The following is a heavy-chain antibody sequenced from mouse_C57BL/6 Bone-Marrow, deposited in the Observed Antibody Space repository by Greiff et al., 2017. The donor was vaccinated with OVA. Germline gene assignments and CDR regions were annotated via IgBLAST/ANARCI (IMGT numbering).Heavy chain of an antibody. CDR3: ARRGSSGPAWFAY. V-gene: IGHV1-69*01. Sequence: QVQLQQPGAELVMPGASVKLSCKASGYTFTSYWMHWVKQRPGQGLEWIGEIDPSDSYTNYNQKFKGKSTLTVDKSSSTAYMQLSSLTSEDSAGYYCARRGSSGPAWFAYWGQGTLVTVSA. CDR1: GYTFTSYW. D-gene: IGHD3-2*02. CDR2: IDPSDSYT. J-gene: IGHJ3*01.